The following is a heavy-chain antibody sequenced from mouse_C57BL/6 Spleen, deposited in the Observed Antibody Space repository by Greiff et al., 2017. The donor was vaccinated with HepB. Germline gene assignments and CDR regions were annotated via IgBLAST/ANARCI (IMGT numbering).Heavy chain of an antibody. V-gene: IGHV1-26*01. CDR1: GYTFTDYY. D-gene: IGHD3-3*01. CDR3: ARDLGDGRYFDY. J-gene: IGHJ2*01. CDR2: INPNNGGT. Sequence: EVQLQQSGPELVKPGASVKISCKASGYTFTDYYMNWVKQSHGKSLEWIGDINPNNGGTSYNQKFKGKATLTVDKSSSTAYMELRSLTSEDSAVYYCARDLGDGRYFDYWGQGTTLTVSS.